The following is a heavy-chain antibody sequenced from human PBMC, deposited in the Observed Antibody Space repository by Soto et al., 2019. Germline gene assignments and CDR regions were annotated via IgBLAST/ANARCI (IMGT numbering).Heavy chain of an antibody. V-gene: IGHV4-31*03. D-gene: IGHD3-10*01. CDR3: ARVRGHAFDI. CDR2: IFYSGTT. J-gene: IGHJ3*02. Sequence: QVQLQESGPGLVKPSQTLSLNCSVSGGSINTDDYYWSWIRQHAGQGLEWIGYIFYSGTTYYNPSLKRRISISLDTSMNQFSLEMSSVTAADTAMYYCARVRGHAFDIRGQGTMVTVSS. CDR1: GGSINTDDYY.